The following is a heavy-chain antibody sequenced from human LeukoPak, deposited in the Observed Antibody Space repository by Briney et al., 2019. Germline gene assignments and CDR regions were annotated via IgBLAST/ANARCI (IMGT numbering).Heavy chain of an antibody. D-gene: IGHD1-14*01. Sequence: GGSLRLSCAASGFTVITNDMTWVRQAAGKGLEWGSVLYSDGNTKYADSVQGRFTISRDNSKNTLYLEMNSLSPDDTAVYYCARGVEPLAANTLAYWGQGTLVTVSS. J-gene: IGHJ4*02. CDR3: ARGVEPLAANTLAY. V-gene: IGHV3-53*01. CDR1: GFTVITND. CDR2: LYSDGNT.